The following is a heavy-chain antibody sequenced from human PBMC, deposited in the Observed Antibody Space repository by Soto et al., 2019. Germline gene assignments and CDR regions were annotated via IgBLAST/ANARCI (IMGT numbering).Heavy chain of an antibody. CDR1: GYTFTGYY. D-gene: IGHD6-19*01. V-gene: IGHV1-2*04. J-gene: IGHJ6*02. Sequence: ASVKVSCKASGYTFTGYYMHWVRQAPGQGLEWMGWINPNSGGTNYAQKFQGWVTMTRDTSISIAYMELSRLRSDDTAVYYCARDIGSGWDEAYYYYGMDVWGQGTTVTVSS. CDR2: INPNSGGT. CDR3: ARDIGSGWDEAYYYYGMDV.